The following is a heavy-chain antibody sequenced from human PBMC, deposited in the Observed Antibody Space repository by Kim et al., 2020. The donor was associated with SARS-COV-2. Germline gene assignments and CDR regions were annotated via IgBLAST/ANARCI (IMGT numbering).Heavy chain of an antibody. Sequence: RNYYNPTLKSRVTISVDTSKNQFSLKLSSVTAADTAVYYCARADYGDYNYWGQGTLVTVSS. CDR3: ARADYGDYNY. D-gene: IGHD4-17*01. V-gene: IGHV4-30-2*05. J-gene: IGHJ4*02. CDR2: RN.